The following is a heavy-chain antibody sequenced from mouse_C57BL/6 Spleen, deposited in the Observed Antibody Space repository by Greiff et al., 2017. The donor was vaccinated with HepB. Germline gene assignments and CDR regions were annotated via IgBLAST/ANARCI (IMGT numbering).Heavy chain of an antibody. Sequence: EVKVEESGGGLVKPGGSLKLSCAASGFTFSSYAMSWVRQTPEKRLEWVATISDGGSYTYYPDNVKGRFTIARDNAKNDLYLQMSHLKSEDTAMYYCARDEGHQGWYFDDWGQGTTLTVSS. CDR3: ARDEGHQGWYFDD. V-gene: IGHV5-4*01. D-gene: IGHD1-1*02. CDR1: GFTFSSYA. CDR2: ISDGGSYT. J-gene: IGHJ2*01.